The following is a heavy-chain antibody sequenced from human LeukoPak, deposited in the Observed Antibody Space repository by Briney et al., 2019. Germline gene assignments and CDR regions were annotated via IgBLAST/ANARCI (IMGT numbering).Heavy chain of an antibody. J-gene: IGHJ4*02. CDR1: GYSISSGYY. Sequence: SETLSLTCAVSGYSISSGYYWGWIRQPPGKGLEWIGSIYHNGGTYDNPSLKSRVSISVDTSKNQFSLKLRSVTAADTAIYYCVRAPGAYYFDYWGQGTLVTVSS. CDR2: IYHNGGT. D-gene: IGHD4-17*01. CDR3: VRAPGAYYFDY. V-gene: IGHV4-38-2*01.